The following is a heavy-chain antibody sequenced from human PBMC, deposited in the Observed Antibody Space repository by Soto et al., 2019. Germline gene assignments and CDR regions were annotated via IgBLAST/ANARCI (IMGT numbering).Heavy chain of an antibody. CDR2: INHSGST. CDR3: ATERSYYGSGSRPFHD. J-gene: IGHJ4*02. V-gene: IGHV4-34*01. CDR1: VWSFSGYY. Sequence: SETLSLTCAVYVWSFSGYYWSWIRHPPGKGLEWIGEINHSGSTNYNPSLKSRVTISVDTYKNQFSLKLSSVTAADTAVYYCATERSYYGSGSRPFHDWREATLVTVSS. D-gene: IGHD3-10*01.